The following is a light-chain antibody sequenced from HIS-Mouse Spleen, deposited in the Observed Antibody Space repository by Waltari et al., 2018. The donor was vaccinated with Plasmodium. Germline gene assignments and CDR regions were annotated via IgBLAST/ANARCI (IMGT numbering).Light chain of an antibody. J-gene: IGLJ2*01. CDR1: SSDVGSYNL. V-gene: IGLV2-23*01. CDR2: EGS. CDR3: CSYAGSRV. Sequence: QSALTQPASVSGSPGQSITISCTGTSSDVGSYNLVSWYQQHPGKAPKHMYYEGSKRPSGVSNRFSGSKYGSTASRTSAGLQAEDEADYYSCSYAGSRVFGGGTKLTVL.